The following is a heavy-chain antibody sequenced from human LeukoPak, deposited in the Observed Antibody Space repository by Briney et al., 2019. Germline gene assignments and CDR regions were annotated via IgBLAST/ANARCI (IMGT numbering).Heavy chain of an antibody. CDR2: IWYDGSNN. D-gene: IGHD4-17*01. CDR3: AMTTVTTTEYFQH. CDR1: GFSFSSYG. Sequence: GGSLRLSCAASGFSFSSYGMHWVRQAPGKGLEWVAVIWYDGSNNNYADSVKGRFTISRDNSKNMLYLQMNSLRAEDTAVYYCAMTTVTTTEYFQHWGLGTLVTVSS. J-gene: IGHJ1*01. V-gene: IGHV3-33*01.